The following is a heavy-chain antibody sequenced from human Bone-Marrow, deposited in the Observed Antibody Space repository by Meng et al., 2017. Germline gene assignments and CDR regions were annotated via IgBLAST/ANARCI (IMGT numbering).Heavy chain of an antibody. CDR3: ARGPLGADY. D-gene: IGHD4/OR15-4a*01. Sequence: GGSVRLSCAASGFTFSSYEMNWVRQAPGKGLEWVSYISSSGSTIYYADSVKGRFTISRDNAKNSLYLQMNSLRAEDTAVYYWARGPLGADYWGQGTLVTVSS. V-gene: IGHV3-48*03. J-gene: IGHJ4*02. CDR1: GFTFSSYE. CDR2: ISSSGSTI.